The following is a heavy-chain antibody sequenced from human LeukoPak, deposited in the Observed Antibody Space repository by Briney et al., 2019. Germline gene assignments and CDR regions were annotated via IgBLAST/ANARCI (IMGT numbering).Heavy chain of an antibody. CDR2: INPSGSST. D-gene: IGHD3-16*02. CDR1: GYTFTSHY. Sequence: ASVKVSCKASGYTFTSHYMHWVRQAPGQGLEWMGLINPSGSSTLYAQKFQGRVTMTRDMSTTADYMELSSLRSEDTAVYYCARDNSVGDIAWWFDPWGQGTLVTVSS. J-gene: IGHJ5*02. V-gene: IGHV1-46*01. CDR3: ARDNSVGDIAWWFDP.